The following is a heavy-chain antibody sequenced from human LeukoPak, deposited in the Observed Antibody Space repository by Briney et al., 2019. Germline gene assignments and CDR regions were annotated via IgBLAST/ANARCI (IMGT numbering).Heavy chain of an antibody. Sequence: PSETLSLTCAVYGGSFSGYYWSWIRQPPGKGLEWIGEINHSGSTNYNPSLKSRVTISVDTPKNQFSLKLSSVTAADTAVCYCVRGLSIGLYYYYYYMDVGGKGTTVTVSS. D-gene: IGHD2/OR15-2a*01. V-gene: IGHV4-34*01. CDR3: VRGLSIGLYYYYYYMDV. J-gene: IGHJ6*03. CDR1: GGSFSGYY. CDR2: INHSGST.